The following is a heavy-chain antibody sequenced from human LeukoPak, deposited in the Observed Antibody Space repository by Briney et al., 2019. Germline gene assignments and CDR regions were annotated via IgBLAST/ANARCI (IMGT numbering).Heavy chain of an antibody. D-gene: IGHD5-18*01. Sequence: ASVKDSCKASGYXFTGYYMHWVRPAPGQGLEWMGWINPNSGGTNYAQKFQGRVTMTRDTSISTAYMELSRLRSDDTAVYYCARGGIQLWLFFFDYWGQGTLVTVSS. V-gene: IGHV1-2*02. CDR1: GYXFTGYY. J-gene: IGHJ4*02. CDR3: ARGGIQLWLFFFDY. CDR2: INPNSGGT.